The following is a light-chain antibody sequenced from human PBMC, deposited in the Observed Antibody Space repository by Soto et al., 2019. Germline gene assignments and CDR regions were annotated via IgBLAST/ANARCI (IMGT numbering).Light chain of an antibody. CDR3: QQYISYSPDT. J-gene: IGKJ3*01. Sequence: DIQMTQSPSTLSASVGDRVTITCRASQSISSWLAWYQQKPGKAPKLLIYDASSLESGVPSRFSGSGSGTEFTLTISSLQPDDFATYYCQQYISYSPDTFGPGTKVDIK. V-gene: IGKV1-5*01. CDR1: QSISSW. CDR2: DAS.